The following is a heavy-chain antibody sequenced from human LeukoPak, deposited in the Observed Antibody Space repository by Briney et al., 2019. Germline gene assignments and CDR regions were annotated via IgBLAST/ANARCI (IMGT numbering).Heavy chain of an antibody. V-gene: IGHV1-69*01. CDR2: IIPIFGTA. J-gene: IGHJ6*03. Sequence: SVKVSCKASGGTFSSYAISWVRQAPGQGLERMGGIIPIFGTANYAQKFQGRVTITADESTSTAYMELSSLRSEDTAVYYCARDTVEMATIRYYYYYMDVWGKGTTVTVSS. D-gene: IGHD5-24*01. CDR3: ARDTVEMATIRYYYYYMDV. CDR1: GGTFSSYA.